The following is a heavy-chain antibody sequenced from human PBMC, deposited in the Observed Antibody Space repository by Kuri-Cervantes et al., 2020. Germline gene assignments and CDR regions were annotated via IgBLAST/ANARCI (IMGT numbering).Heavy chain of an antibody. CDR2: ISSSSSTI. Sequence: GESLKISCAASGFTFSSYSMNWVRQAPGKGLEWVSSISSSSSTIYYADSVKGRFTISRDNAKNSLYLQMNSLRDEDTAVYYCARGAYCSGGSCYSRDYYGMDVWGQGTTVTVSS. CDR1: GFTFSSYS. J-gene: IGHJ6*02. D-gene: IGHD2-15*01. V-gene: IGHV3-48*02. CDR3: ARGAYCSGGSCYSRDYYGMDV.